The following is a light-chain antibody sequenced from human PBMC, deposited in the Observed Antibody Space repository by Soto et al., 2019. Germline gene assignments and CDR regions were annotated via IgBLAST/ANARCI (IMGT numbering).Light chain of an antibody. CDR1: RGVSNN. CDR2: DAY. Sequence: DIQMTQSPSSLSASLGDRVTITCQASRGVSNNLNWYQHKPGKAPKLLIYDAYKLETGVPSRFRGGGSRTDFTFTITSLQSDDYATYYCQQYDYPSSFGGGTTVDVK. J-gene: IGKJ4*01. V-gene: IGKV1-33*01. CDR3: QQYDYPSS.